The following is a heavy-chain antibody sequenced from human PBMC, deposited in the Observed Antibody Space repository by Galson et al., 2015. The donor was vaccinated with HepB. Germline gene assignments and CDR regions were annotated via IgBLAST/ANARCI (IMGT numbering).Heavy chain of an antibody. D-gene: IGHD4-17*01. J-gene: IGHJ4*02. CDR2: IKQDGSEK. Sequence: SLRLSCAASGFTFSSYWMSWVRQAPGKGLEWVANIKQDGSEKYYVDSVKGRFTISRDNAKNSLYLQMNSLRAEDTAVYYCARERWTMTTVTIDYWGQGTLVTVSS. CDR3: ARERWTMTTVTIDY. V-gene: IGHV3-7*03. CDR1: GFTFSSYW.